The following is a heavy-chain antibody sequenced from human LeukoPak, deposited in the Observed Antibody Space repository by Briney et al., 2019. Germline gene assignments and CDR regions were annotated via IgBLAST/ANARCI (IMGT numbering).Heavy chain of an antibody. CDR2: VYPADSRA. CDR3: ARHDWLPDY. V-gene: IGHV5-51*01. CDR1: GYRFTSYW. Sequence: LGESLKISCKGSGYRFTSYWIGWVRQMPGKGLEWMGIVYPADSRAGYSPSFQGQVTISVDKSINTAYLQWSSLKASGTAIYYCARHDWLPDYWGQGTLVTVSS. D-gene: IGHD3-9*01. J-gene: IGHJ4*02.